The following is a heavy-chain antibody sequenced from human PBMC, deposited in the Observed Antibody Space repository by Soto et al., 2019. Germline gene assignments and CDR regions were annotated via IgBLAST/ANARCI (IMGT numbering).Heavy chain of an antibody. CDR1: GGSFSGYY. CDR3: ARWYGDYELDY. J-gene: IGHJ4*02. Sequence: QVQLQQWGAGLLKPSETLSLTCAVYGGSFSGYYWSWIRQPPGKGLEWIGEINHSGSTNYNPSLKSXXTXSXXTSKNQFSLKLSSVTAADTAVYYCARWYGDYELDYWGQGTLVTVSS. D-gene: IGHD4-17*01. CDR2: INHSGST. V-gene: IGHV4-34*01.